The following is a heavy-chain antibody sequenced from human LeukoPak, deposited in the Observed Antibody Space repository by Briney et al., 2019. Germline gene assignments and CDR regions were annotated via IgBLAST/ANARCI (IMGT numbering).Heavy chain of an antibody. J-gene: IGHJ4*02. CDR2: IIPIFGTA. CDR1: GGTFSSYA. Sequence: ASVKVSCKASGGTFSSYAISWVRQAPGQGLEWMGRIIPIFGTANYAQKFQGRVTITTDESTSTAHMELSSLRSEDTAVYYCARDVDNWNDVGDYWGQGTLVTVSS. V-gene: IGHV1-69*05. D-gene: IGHD1-1*01. CDR3: ARDVDNWNDVGDY.